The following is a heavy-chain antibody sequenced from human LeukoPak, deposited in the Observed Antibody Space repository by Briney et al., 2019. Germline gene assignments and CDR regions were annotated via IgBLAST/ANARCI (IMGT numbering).Heavy chain of an antibody. Sequence: SETLSLTCTVSGVPITSGGYYWSWIRQHTGKGLEWLGYICYSGSTYYNPSLKSRLTISLDTSKNHFSLRLTSVTAADTAVYYCARGPVRDYSNYWGQGTLVTVSS. J-gene: IGHJ4*02. D-gene: IGHD4-11*01. CDR2: ICYSGST. CDR3: ARGPVRDYSNY. V-gene: IGHV4-31*03. CDR1: GVPITSGGYY.